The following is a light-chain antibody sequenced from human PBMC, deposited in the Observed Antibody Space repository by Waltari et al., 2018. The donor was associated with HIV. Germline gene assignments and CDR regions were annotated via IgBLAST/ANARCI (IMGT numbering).Light chain of an antibody. CDR3: CSYAGSWV. Sequence: QSALTQPRSVSGSPGQSVTISCPATNRSVGGSNYGSWYKQHPGKAPKLMMYDVSKRPSGVPDRFSGSKSGKTASLTISGLQADDEADYYCCSYAGSWVFGGGTKLTVL. CDR1: NRSVGGSNY. CDR2: DVS. V-gene: IGLV2-11*01. J-gene: IGLJ3*02.